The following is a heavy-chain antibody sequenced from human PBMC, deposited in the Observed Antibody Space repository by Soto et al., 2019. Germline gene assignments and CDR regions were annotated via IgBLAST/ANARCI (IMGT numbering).Heavy chain of an antibody. CDR1: GDSVSGNSAA. CDR3: AREFPYYESSDSYFDY. CDR2: TYYRSKWYN. Sequence: PSQTLSLTCAISGDSVSGNSAAWNWIRQSPSRGLEWLGRTYYRSKWYNDYAVSVKSRITVTPDTSKNQFSLHLNSVTPEDTAVYYXAREFPYYESSDSYFDYWGPGALVTVSS. D-gene: IGHD3-16*01. V-gene: IGHV6-1*01. J-gene: IGHJ4*02.